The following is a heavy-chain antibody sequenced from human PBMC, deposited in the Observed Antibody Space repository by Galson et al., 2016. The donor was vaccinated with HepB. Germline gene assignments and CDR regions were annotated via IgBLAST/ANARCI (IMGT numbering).Heavy chain of an antibody. CDR2: IFRSGST. CDR3: TSRVFRHSGGHMG. V-gene: IGHV4-4*02. J-gene: IGHJ4*02. Sequence: SETLSLTCAVSGASISSDYWWTWVRQPPGKGLEWNGEIFRSGSTAYNPSLQSRVTLSLDKSDNQFSLNLNCVTAADTAVYDCTSRVFRHSGGHMGGGQGTLVTVSS. D-gene: IGHD2-15*01. CDR1: GASISSDYW.